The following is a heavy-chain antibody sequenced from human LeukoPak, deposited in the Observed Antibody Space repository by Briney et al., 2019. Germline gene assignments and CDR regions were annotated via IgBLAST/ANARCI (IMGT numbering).Heavy chain of an antibody. CDR3: ASSIVVIPAARFLYYYYYGMDA. V-gene: IGHV3-23*01. CDR2: ISGSGGST. J-gene: IGHJ6*02. CDR1: GFTFSSYA. Sequence: GGSLRLSCAASGFTFSSYAMSWVRQAPGKGLEWVSAISGSGGSTYYADSVKGRFTISRDNSKNTLYLQMNSLRAEDTAVYYCASSIVVIPAARFLYYYYYGMDAWGQGTTVTVSS. D-gene: IGHD2-2*01.